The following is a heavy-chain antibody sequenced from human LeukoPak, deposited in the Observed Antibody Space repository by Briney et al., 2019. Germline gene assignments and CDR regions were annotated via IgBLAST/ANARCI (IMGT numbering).Heavy chain of an antibody. D-gene: IGHD2-15*01. Sequence: GGSLRLSCAASGVTFSNAWMSWVRQAPGKGVEGVGRIKSKTDGGTTDYAAPVEGRFTISRDDSKNTLYLQMNSLRAEDTAVYYCARKDIVTGGWFDPWGQGTLVTVSS. V-gene: IGHV3-15*01. CDR1: GVTFSNAW. CDR2: IKSKTDGGTT. CDR3: ARKDIVTGGWFDP. J-gene: IGHJ5*02.